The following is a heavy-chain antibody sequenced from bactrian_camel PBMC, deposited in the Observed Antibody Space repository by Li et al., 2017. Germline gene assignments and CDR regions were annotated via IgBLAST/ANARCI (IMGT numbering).Heavy chain of an antibody. V-gene: IGHV3S1*01. J-gene: IGHJ4*01. CDR2: INTGTGTT. CDR1: GDTFSGRC. Sequence: QVQLVESGGGSVQSGGSLRLSCGTSGDTFSGRCVAWFRQAPGKEREGIAAINTGTGTTYYADSVKGRFTVSHDKVKNTLYLQMNNLKSEDSATYFCAASGRWSPGHGSGTIFDHLTQYGLLGQGTQVTVS. D-gene: IGHD6*01.